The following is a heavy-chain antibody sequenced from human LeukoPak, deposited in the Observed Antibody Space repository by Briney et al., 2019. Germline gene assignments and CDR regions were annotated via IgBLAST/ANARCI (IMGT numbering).Heavy chain of an antibody. Sequence: GGSLRLSCAASEFSVTDNYMTWVRQAPGKGLEWVSVIYSNGGTHYADSVKGRFTISRDNAKNSLYLQMNSLRAEDTAVYYCAREIAVAGMDVWGKGTTVTISS. CDR1: EFSVTDNY. J-gene: IGHJ6*03. CDR3: AREIAVAGMDV. CDR2: IYSNGGT. D-gene: IGHD6-19*01. V-gene: IGHV3-53*01.